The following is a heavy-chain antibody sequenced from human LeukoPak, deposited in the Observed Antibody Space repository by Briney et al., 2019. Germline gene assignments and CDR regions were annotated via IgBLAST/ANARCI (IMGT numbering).Heavy chain of an antibody. V-gene: IGHV1-18*01. CDR2: ISAYNGNT. J-gene: IGHJ4*02. CDR3: ARVHGDYVFDYFDY. Sequence: ASVKVSCKASGYTFTSYGISWVRQAPGQGLEWVGWISAYNGNTNYAQKLQGRVTMTTDTSTSTAYMELRSLRSDDTAVYYCARVHGDYVFDYFDYWGQGTLVTVSS. D-gene: IGHD4-17*01. CDR1: GYTFTSYG.